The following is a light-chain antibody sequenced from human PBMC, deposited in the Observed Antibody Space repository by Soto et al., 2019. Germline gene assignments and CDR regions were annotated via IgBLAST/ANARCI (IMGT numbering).Light chain of an antibody. Sequence: DIQMIQSPSTLSASVGDRVTITCRASQSISSWLAWYQQKPGKAPKLLIYEASSSEIGVPPRFSGSGFGTEFTLTISSLQPEDSATYYCQYYKEHSTFGQGTRLEIK. CDR1: QSISSW. CDR2: EAS. V-gene: IGKV1-5*03. J-gene: IGKJ1*01. CDR3: QYYKEHST.